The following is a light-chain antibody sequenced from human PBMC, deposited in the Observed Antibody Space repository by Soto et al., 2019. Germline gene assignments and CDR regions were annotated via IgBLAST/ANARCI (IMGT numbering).Light chain of an antibody. Sequence: QSVLTQPPSASGTPGQRVTISCYGSSSNIGGYYVYWYQQVPRTAPKLLLYANNQRPSGVPDRFSGSKSGTSASLAISGLRSEDEADYHCATWDDSLSVVFGGGTKLTVL. V-gene: IGLV1-47*01. CDR3: ATWDDSLSVV. CDR1: SSNIGGYY. J-gene: IGLJ2*01. CDR2: ANN.